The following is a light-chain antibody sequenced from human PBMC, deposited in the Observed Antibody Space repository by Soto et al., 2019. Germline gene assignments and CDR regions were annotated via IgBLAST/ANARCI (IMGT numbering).Light chain of an antibody. CDR2: AAS. CDR3: QQTSSTPT. Sequence: DIQLTQSPSSLSASVGDRVTITCRASQSIRSYLNWYQQKPGKAPKLLIYAASSLQTGVSSRFSGSGSGTDFTLTISNLQPEDFATYYCQQTSSTPTVGGGTNVDIK. CDR1: QSIRSY. J-gene: IGKJ4*01. V-gene: IGKV1-39*01.